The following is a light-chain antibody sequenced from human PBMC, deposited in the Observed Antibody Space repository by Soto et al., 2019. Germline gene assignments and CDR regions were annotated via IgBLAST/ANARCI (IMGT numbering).Light chain of an antibody. J-gene: IGLJ2*01. CDR3: QSYDSSLSAVV. CDR1: SSNIGAGYD. CDR2: VNS. Sequence: QPVLTQPPSVSGAPGQRVTISCTGSSSNIGAGYDVHWYQQLPRTAPKLLIYVNSNRPSGVPDRFSGSKSGTSASLAITGLQAEYEADYYCQSYDSSLSAVVFGGGTKLTVL. V-gene: IGLV1-40*01.